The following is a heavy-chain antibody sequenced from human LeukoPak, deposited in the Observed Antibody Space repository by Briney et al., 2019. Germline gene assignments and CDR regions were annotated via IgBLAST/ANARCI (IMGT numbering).Heavy chain of an antibody. CDR1: GGSISSSSYY. Sequence: SETLSLTCTVSGGSISSSSYYWGWIRQPPGKGLEWIGSIYYSGSTYYNPSLKSRVTISVDTSKNQFSLKLSSVTAADTAVYYCARAQPYLDYWGQGTLVTVSS. J-gene: IGHJ4*02. CDR2: IYYSGST. D-gene: IGHD6-13*01. V-gene: IGHV4-39*07. CDR3: ARAQPYLDY.